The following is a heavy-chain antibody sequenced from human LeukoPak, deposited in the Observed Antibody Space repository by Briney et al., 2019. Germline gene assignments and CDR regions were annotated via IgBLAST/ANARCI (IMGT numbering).Heavy chain of an antibody. CDR2: ICYSGST. CDR3: ARDLGYFGSGSYLGWFDP. Sequence: SETLSLTCTVSGGSISNHYWTWIRRPPGKGLEWIGHICYSGSTTYNPSLRSRVTISVDTSENQFSLKLSSVTPADTAAYYCARDLGYFGSGSYLGWFDPWGQGTLVTVSS. D-gene: IGHD3-10*01. CDR1: GGSISNHY. V-gene: IGHV4-59*11. J-gene: IGHJ5*02.